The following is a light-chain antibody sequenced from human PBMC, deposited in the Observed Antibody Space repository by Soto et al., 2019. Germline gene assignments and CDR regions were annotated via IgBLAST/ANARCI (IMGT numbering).Light chain of an antibody. CDR3: QQYATSPTT. V-gene: IGKV3-20*01. CDR2: GTS. CDR1: QSVDTY. J-gene: IGKJ5*01. Sequence: PGERATVSCRASQSVDTYVAWYQKKPGQAPRLLIYGTSSRAIGIPGRFSGSGSGTDFTLTISRVEPEDFAVYYCQQYATSPTTFGQGARLDNK.